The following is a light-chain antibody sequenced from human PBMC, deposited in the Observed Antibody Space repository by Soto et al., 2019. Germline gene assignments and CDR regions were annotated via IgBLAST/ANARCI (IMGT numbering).Light chain of an antibody. Sequence: IEINQTPSLLSASLGDRATITCRASQGISSWLAWYQQKPGKAPKVVXYAATILQSGVPSRFSGSGSGTDFSLTISSLQHEDFATYFCQQYSDFTLTFGGGTKVDIK. V-gene: IGKV1D-12*01. CDR1: QGISSW. CDR2: AAT. J-gene: IGKJ4*01. CDR3: QQYSDFTLT.